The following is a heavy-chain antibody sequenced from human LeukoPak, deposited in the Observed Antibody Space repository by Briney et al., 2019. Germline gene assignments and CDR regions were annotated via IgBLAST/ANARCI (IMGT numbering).Heavy chain of an antibody. CDR2: ISWNSGSI. CDR3: AKDKESGWYRGGWFDP. CDR1: GFTFDDYA. V-gene: IGHV3-9*01. J-gene: IGHJ5*02. Sequence: PGGSLRLSCAASGFTFDDYAMHWVRQAPGKGLEWVSGISWNSGSIGYADSVKGRFTISRDNAKNSLYLQMNSLRAEDTALYYCAKDKESGWYRGGWFDPWGQGTLVTVSS. D-gene: IGHD6-19*01.